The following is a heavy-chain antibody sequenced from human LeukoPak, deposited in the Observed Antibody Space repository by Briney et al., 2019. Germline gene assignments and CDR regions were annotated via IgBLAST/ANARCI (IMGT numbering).Heavy chain of an antibody. CDR2: IYHSGST. D-gene: IGHD6-13*01. CDR3: ARSFLGSSWYDPPHY. J-gene: IGHJ4*02. Sequence: GSLRLSCAASGFTFSSYSMSWVRQPPGKGLEWIGEIYHSGSTNYNPSLKSRVTISVDKSKNQFSLKLSSVTAADTAVYYCARSFLGSSWYDPPHYWGQGTLVTVSS. V-gene: IGHV4-4*02. CDR1: GFTFSSYSM.